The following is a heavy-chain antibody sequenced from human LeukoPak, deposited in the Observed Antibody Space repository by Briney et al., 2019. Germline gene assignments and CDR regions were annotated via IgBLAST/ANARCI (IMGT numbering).Heavy chain of an antibody. CDR2: IYYSGST. CDR3: ARGRNWYYYDSSGFNYFDY. Sequence: PSETLSLTCTVSDDSITMYYWTWIRQPPGKGLEWIGYIYYSGSTTYNPSLKSRVTISVDTSKNQFSLKLSSVTAADTAVYYCARGRNWYYYDSSGFNYFDYWGQGTLVTVSS. CDR1: DDSITMYY. V-gene: IGHV4-59*01. D-gene: IGHD3-22*01. J-gene: IGHJ4*02.